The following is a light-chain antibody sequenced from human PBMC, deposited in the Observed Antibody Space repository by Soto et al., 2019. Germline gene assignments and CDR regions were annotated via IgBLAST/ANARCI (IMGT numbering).Light chain of an antibody. CDR2: GNS. CDR3: QSYDSSLSGWV. CDR1: SSNIGAGYD. V-gene: IGLV1-40*01. Sequence: QSVLTQPPSVSGAPGQRVTISCTGSSSNIGAGYDVHWYQQLPGTAPKLLIYGNSNRPSGVPDRFSGSKSGTSASLAITGLQAEDEADYSCQSYDSSLSGWVFGGGTTHTVL. J-gene: IGLJ3*02.